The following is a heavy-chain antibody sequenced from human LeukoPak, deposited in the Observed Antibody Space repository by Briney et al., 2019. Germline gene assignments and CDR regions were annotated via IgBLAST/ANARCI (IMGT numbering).Heavy chain of an antibody. J-gene: IGHJ5*02. D-gene: IGHD3-10*01. V-gene: IGHV3-23*01. CDR2: ISGSGGST. Sequence: PGGSLRLSCAASGFTFSSYGMSWVRQAPGKGLEWVSAISGSGGSTYYADSVKGRFTISRDNSKNILYLQMNSLRAEDTAVYYCANPRYGYYGSGGGSWGQGTLVTVSS. CDR1: GFTFSSYG. CDR3: ANPRYGYYGSGGGS.